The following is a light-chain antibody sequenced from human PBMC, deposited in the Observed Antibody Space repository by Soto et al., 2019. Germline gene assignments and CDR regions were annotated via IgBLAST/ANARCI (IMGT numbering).Light chain of an antibody. CDR3: QQYYSYPLT. CDR2: AAS. V-gene: IGKV1-12*01. CDR1: QGISSW. J-gene: IGKJ4*01. Sequence: DIQMTQSPSSVSASVGDRVTITCRASQGISSWLAWYQKKPGKAPKLLIYAASTLQSGVPSRFSGSGSGTDFTLTISCLQSEDFATYYCQQYYSYPLTFGGGTKVDIK.